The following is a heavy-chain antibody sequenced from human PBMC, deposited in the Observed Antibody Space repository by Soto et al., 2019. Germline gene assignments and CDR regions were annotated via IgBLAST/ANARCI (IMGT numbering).Heavy chain of an antibody. Sequence: QVQLVDSGGGVVQPGRSLRLSCAASGFTFSSYAMHWVRQAPGKGLEWVAVISYDGSIKFYAASVKGRLTISRDNSKNSLYLQMNSLRVEDTAVYYCARDPYNNGYFYAYYWGQGTLVTVSS. J-gene: IGHJ4*02. CDR2: ISYDGSIK. D-gene: IGHD3-22*01. V-gene: IGHV3-30-3*01. CDR1: GFTFSSYA. CDR3: ARDPYNNGYFYAYY.